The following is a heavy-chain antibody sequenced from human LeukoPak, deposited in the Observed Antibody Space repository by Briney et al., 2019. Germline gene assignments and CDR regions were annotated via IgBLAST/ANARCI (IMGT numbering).Heavy chain of an antibody. CDR1: GFTFSSYG. CDR2: INQDGNKK. J-gene: IGHJ4*02. D-gene: IGHD1-26*01. CDR3: ARGRPGGGY. Sequence: GGSLRLSCAASGFTFSSYGMHWVRQAPGKGLEWVANINQDGNKKYYVDSVKGRFTISRDNAKNSLYLQMNSLRAEDTAVYYCARGRPGGGYWGQGTLVTVSS. V-gene: IGHV3-7*01.